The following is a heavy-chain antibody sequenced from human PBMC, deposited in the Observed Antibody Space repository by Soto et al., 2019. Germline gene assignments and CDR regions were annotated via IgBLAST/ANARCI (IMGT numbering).Heavy chain of an antibody. Sequence: QVQLQESGPGLVKPSETLSLTCTVSGGSISSGGSYWSWIRQHPGKGLEWIGYIFNSGSTYYNPSLKSRVTVSVDTSQNQFSLRLNSVTAADTAVYYCARGVGHSAKVGYWGRGTLVTVSP. V-gene: IGHV4-31*03. J-gene: IGHJ4*02. CDR2: IFNSGST. D-gene: IGHD3-3*01. CDR1: GGSISSGGSY. CDR3: ARGVGHSAKVGY.